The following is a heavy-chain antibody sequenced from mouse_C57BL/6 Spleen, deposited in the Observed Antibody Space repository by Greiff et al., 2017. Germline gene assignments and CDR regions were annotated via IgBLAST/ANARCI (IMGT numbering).Heavy chain of an antibody. CDR3: AKNIYYYGSSYVYYAMDY. J-gene: IGHJ4*01. CDR2: IWSGGST. CDR1: GFSLTSYG. D-gene: IGHD1-1*01. Sequence: QVQLQQSGPGLVQPSQSLSITCTVSGFSLTSYGVHWVRQPPGKGLEWLGVIWSGGSTDYNAAFISRLSISKDNSKSQVFFKMNSLQADDTAIYYCAKNIYYYGSSYVYYAMDYWGQGTSGTVSS. V-gene: IGHV2-4*01.